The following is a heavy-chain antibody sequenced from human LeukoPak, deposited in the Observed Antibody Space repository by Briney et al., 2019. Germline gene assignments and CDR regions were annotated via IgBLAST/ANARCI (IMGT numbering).Heavy chain of an antibody. CDR3: ARSPQQLVRGNWFDP. CDR2: ISAYNGNT. Sequence: RVASVKVSCKASGYTFTSYGISWVRQAPGQGLEWMGWISAYNGNTNYAQKLQGRVTMTTDTSTSTAYMELRSLRSDDTAVYYCARSPQQLVRGNWFDPWGQGTLVTVSS. V-gene: IGHV1-18*01. CDR1: GYTFTSYG. J-gene: IGHJ5*02. D-gene: IGHD6-13*01.